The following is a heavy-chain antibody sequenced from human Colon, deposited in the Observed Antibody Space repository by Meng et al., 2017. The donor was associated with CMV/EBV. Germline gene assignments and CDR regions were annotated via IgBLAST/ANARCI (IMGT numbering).Heavy chain of an antibody. V-gene: IGHV4-61*02. CDR2: IYTNGNT. CDR1: GASINSGTSY. D-gene: IGHD3-16*01. J-gene: IGHJ5*02. CDR3: ARGGADWFDP. Sequence: QVRRQESGPGLVKPSQTLSLTCTASGASINSGTSYWSWIRQPAGGGLQWIGRIYTNGNTNYNPSLKSRVTMSIDTSKSHFSLNLMSVTAADTAVYYCARGGADWFDPWGQGILVTVSS.